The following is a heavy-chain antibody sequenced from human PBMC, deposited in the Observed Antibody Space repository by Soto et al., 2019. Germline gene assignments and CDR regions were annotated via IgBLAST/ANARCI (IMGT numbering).Heavy chain of an antibody. CDR2: INPNSGGT. CDR3: ARDFWSGLRLGYYYGMDV. V-gene: IGHV1-2*04. CDR1: GYTFTGYY. D-gene: IGHD3-3*01. Sequence: GASVKVSCKASGYTFTGYYMHWVRQAPGQGLEWMGWINPNSGGTNYAQKFQGWVTMTRDTSISTAYMELSRLGSDDTAVYYCARDFWSGLRLGYYYGMDVWGQGTTVTVSS. J-gene: IGHJ6*02.